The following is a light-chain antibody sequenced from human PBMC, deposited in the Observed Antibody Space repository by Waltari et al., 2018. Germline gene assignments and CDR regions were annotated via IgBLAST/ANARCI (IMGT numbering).Light chain of an antibody. Sequence: EIVLTQSPGTLSLSPGERATLSCRASQSVSSNLAWYQHKPGQAPRLLIYGASTRAASIPARFSGSGSGTEFTLTISSLQSEDFAVYYCQQYNNWPRRTFAQWTKVEIK. J-gene: IGKJ2*01. CDR2: GAS. CDR3: QQYNNWPRRT. CDR1: QSVSSN. V-gene: IGKV3-15*01.